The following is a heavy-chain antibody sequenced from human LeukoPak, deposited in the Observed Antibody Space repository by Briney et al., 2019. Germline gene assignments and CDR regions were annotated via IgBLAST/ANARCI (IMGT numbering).Heavy chain of an antibody. Sequence: ASVKVSCKASGYTFTAYYMHWVRQAPGQGLEWMGWINPNSGGTNYAQKFQGRVTMTRDTSITTAYMELSRLTSDDTAVYYRGRYSSSSPFDYWGQGTLVTVSS. V-gene: IGHV1-2*02. CDR3: GRYSSSSPFDY. CDR2: INPNSGGT. CDR1: GYTFTAYY. D-gene: IGHD6-6*01. J-gene: IGHJ4*02.